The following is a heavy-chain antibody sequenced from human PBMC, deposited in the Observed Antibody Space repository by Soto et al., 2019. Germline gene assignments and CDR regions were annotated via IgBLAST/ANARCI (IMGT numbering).Heavy chain of an antibody. V-gene: IGHV4-34*01. CDR1: GGSFSGYY. Sequence: PSEPLSLTCTVYGGSFSGYYWGWMRQPAVEGLEWIGEINHSGSTNYNPSLKSRVTISVDTSKNQFSLKLSSVTAADTAVYYCARGLRWYDILTGYYSWFDPWGQGTLVTVSS. J-gene: IGHJ5*02. CDR2: INHSGST. CDR3: ARGLRWYDILTGYYSWFDP. D-gene: IGHD3-9*01.